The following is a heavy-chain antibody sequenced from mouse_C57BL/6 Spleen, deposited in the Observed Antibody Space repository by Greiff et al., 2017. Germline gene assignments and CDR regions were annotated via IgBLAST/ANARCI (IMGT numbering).Heavy chain of an antibody. CDR3: ARWAYDGYYDY. CDR2: IDPSDSYT. J-gene: IGHJ2*01. D-gene: IGHD2-3*01. V-gene: IGHV1-69*01. CDR1: GYTFTSYW. Sequence: VKLQQPGAELVMPGASVKLSCKASGYTFTSYWMHWVKQRPGQGLEWIGEIDPSDSYTNYNQKFKGKSTLTVDKSSSTAYMQLSSLTSEDSAVYYCARWAYDGYYDYWGQGTTLTVSS.